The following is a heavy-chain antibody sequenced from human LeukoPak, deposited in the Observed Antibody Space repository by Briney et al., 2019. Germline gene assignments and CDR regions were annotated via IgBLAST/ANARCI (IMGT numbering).Heavy chain of an antibody. CDR3: ARNPDDPNFDL. V-gene: IGHV4-59*01. CDR2: IYYSGST. J-gene: IGHJ2*01. Sequence: PSETLSLTCTVSGGSLSSYYWSWLRQPPGKGLEWIGYIYYSGSTNYNPSLKSRVTISVDTSKNQFSLKLSSVTAADTAVYYCARNPDDPNFDLWGRGTLVTVSS. CDR1: GGSLSSYY. D-gene: IGHD1-14*01.